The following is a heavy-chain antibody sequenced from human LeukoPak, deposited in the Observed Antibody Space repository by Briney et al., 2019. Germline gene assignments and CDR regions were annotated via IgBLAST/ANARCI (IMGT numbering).Heavy chain of an antibody. V-gene: IGHV3-23*01. CDR2: ISGSGGST. D-gene: IGHD3-22*01. J-gene: IGHJ4*02. CDR1: GFTFSCYA. CDR3: AKDYVDYYESSGPGFDN. Sequence: GGSLRLSGAASGFTFSCYAMSWLRQAPGKGLVWVSAISGSGGSTYYADSGKGRFTISRDNSKNTLYLRMNSLRAYDTAVYYCAKDYVDYYESSGPGFDNWGQGTLVTVSS.